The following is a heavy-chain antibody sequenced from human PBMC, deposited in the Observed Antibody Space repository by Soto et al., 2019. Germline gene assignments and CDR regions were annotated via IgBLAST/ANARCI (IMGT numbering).Heavy chain of an antibody. J-gene: IGHJ6*02. CDR2: IWYDGSNK. CDR1: GFTFSSYG. CDR3: ARDKSQLRNYYYYYYGMDV. Sequence: PVGSLRLSCAASGFTFSSYGMHWVRQAPGKGLEWVAVIWYDGSNKYYADSVKGRFTISRDNSKNTLYLQMNSLRAEDRAVYYCARDKSQLRNYYYYYYGMDVWGQGTTVTVS. D-gene: IGHD2-2*01. V-gene: IGHV3-33*01.